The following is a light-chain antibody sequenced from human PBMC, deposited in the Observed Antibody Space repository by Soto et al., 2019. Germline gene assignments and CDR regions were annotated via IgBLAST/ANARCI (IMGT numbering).Light chain of an antibody. CDR1: SSDVGSYNR. CDR3: SSYTSSSTHV. J-gene: IGLJ1*01. CDR2: EVS. Sequence: QLVLTQPPSVSGSPGQSVTISCTGTSSDVGSYNRVSWYQQPPGTAPKLMIYEVSNRPSGVPDRFSGSKSGNTASLTISGLQAEDEADYYCSSYTSSSTHVFGTGTQLTVL. V-gene: IGLV2-18*02.